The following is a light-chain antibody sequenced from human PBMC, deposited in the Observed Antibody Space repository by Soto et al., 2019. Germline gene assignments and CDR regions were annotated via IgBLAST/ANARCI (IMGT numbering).Light chain of an antibody. CDR1: NIGSHN. CDR2: RDR. V-gene: IGLV3-9*01. J-gene: IGLJ2*01. CDR3: QVWDSSGI. Sequence: SYELTQPLSVSVALGQTARITCGGKNIGSHNVHWYQQKPGQAPVVVIYRDRNRPSGIPERFSGANSGNTATLTISRAQAGDEADYYCQVWDSSGIFGGGTKVTVL.